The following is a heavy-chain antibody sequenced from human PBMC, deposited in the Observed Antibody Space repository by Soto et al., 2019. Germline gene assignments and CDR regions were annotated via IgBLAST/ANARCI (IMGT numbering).Heavy chain of an antibody. CDR1: GFSLSTSGVG. Sequence: QITLKESGPTLVSPTQTLTLTCAFSGFSLSTSGVGVGWIRQPPGKALEWLAVIYWDDSKHYSPSLRSRLTIAKDASKNQVVLTITNMDPMDTGTYCCAQKGREAWPLDYWGQGTLVSVSS. CDR2: IYWDDSK. CDR3: AQKGREAWPLDY. J-gene: IGHJ4*02. V-gene: IGHV2-5*02.